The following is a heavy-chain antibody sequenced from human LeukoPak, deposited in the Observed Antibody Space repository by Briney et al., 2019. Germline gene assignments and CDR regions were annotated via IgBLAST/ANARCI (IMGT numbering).Heavy chain of an antibody. Sequence: PSETLSLTCTVSGGSISSGSYYWSWIRQPAGKGLEWIGRIYTSGSTNYNPSLKSRFTISVDTSKNQFSLKLSSVTAADTAVYYCARDGESYSSSWYYNWFDPWGQGTLVTVSS. CDR1: GGSISSGSYY. CDR3: ARDGESYSSSWYYNWFDP. D-gene: IGHD6-13*01. V-gene: IGHV4-61*02. CDR2: IYTSGST. J-gene: IGHJ5*02.